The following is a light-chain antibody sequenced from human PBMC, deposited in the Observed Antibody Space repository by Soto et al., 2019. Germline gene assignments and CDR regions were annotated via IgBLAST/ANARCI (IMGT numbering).Light chain of an antibody. CDR3: QQYNYWPLT. CDR1: QSVSIY. CDR2: GAS. J-gene: IGKJ4*01. Sequence: EIVMTQSPATLSVSPGERVTLSCRASQSVSIYLAWYQQRPGQAPRPLIYGASTRSTGIPARFSASGSGTEFTLSINSLQSEDFAVYYCQQYNYWPLTFGGGTRVEI. V-gene: IGKV3-15*01.